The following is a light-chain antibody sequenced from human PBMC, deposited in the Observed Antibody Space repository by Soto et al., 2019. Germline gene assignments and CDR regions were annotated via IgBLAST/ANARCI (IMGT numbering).Light chain of an antibody. CDR1: QGISNE. CDR3: QQHNDYSAWN. Sequence: AIQMSQPPSSLSASVGCRATLYSRSSQGISNELGWYQQQPRKAPKVLIYGASNLQSGVPSTFSGSGSGTAFTLTISSMRPDDFATYYCQQHNDYSAWNFGQGNK. J-gene: IGKJ1*01. V-gene: IGKV1-6*01. CDR2: GAS.